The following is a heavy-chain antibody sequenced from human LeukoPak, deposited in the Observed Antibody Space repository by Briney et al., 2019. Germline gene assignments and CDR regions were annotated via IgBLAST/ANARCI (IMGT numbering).Heavy chain of an antibody. CDR1: GNSISSGDYY. Sequence: PSETLSLTCTVSGNSISSGDYYWSWIRQPAGKGLEWIGRIYTSGSTTYNPSLKSRVTISGDTSENQFSLRLSSVTAADTAVYYCARASYSYDISGWVPFDYGGQGTLVTVSS. V-gene: IGHV4-61*02. D-gene: IGHD3-22*01. CDR3: ARASYSYDISGWVPFDY. CDR2: IYTSGST. J-gene: IGHJ4*02.